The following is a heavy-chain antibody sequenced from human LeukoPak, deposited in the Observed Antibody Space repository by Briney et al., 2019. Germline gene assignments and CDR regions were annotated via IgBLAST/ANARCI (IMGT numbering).Heavy chain of an antibody. J-gene: IGHJ4*02. V-gene: IGHV3-23*01. CDR2: ISGSGGST. D-gene: IGHD3-22*01. CDR3: ASSGVHYYDSRGYYWGSYYFDY. CDR1: GFTFSSYA. Sequence: GGSLRLSCAASGFTFSSYAMSWVRQAPGKGLEWVSAISGSGGSTYYADSVKGRFTISRDKSKNTLYLQMNSLRAEDTAVYYCASSGVHYYDSRGYYWGSYYFDYWGQGALVTVSS.